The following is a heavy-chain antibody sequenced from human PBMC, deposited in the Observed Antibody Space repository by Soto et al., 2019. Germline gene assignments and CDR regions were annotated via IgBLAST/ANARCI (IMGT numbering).Heavy chain of an antibody. V-gene: IGHV4-34*01. D-gene: IGHD3-22*01. CDR3: ARGHPQYYYDSSGYHLLPYYFDY. J-gene: IGHJ4*02. CDR2: INHSGST. Sequence: SETLSLTCAVYGGSFSGYYWSWIRQPPGKGLEWIGEINHSGSTNYNPSLKSRVTISVDTSKNQFSLKLSSVTAADTAVYYCARGHPQYYYDSSGYHLLPYYFDYWGQGTLVTVSS. CDR1: GGSFSGYY.